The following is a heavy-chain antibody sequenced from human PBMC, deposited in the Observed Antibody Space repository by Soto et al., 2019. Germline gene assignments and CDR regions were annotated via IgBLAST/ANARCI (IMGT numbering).Heavy chain of an antibody. CDR3: ARVSSGVGPDY. Sequence: SETLSLTXAVYGGPFSAYYWSWIRQPPGKGLEWIGEINHSGSTNYNPSLKSRVTISVDTSKNQFSLSLSSVTAADTAVYYCARVSSGVGPDYWGQGTLVTVSS. J-gene: IGHJ4*02. CDR1: GGPFSAYY. V-gene: IGHV4-34*01. D-gene: IGHD1-26*01. CDR2: INHSGST.